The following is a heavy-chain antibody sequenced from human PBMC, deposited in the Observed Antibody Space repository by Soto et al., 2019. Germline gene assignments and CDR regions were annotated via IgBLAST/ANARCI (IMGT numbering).Heavy chain of an antibody. CDR1: GGSISSATYY. CDR2: IYYTGIT. J-gene: IGHJ4*02. CDR3: ARHEVAALQFDY. Sequence: SETLSLTCTVSGGSISSATYYWGWIRQPPGKGLEWIGSIYYTGITYYNPSLKSRVTVSVDTSKIQFSLKLNSVTAADTAVYYCARHEVAALQFDYWGQGTLVTV. D-gene: IGHD6-25*01. V-gene: IGHV4-39*01.